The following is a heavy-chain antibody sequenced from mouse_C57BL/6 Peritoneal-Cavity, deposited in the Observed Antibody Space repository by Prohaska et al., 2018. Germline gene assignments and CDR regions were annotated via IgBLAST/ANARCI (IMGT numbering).Heavy chain of an antibody. V-gene: IGHV8-12*01. CDR2: IYWDNYK. D-gene: IGHD4-1*02. CDR1: GFSLSTSGMG. Sequence: QVTLNESGPGILQSSQTLSLTCSFSGFSLSTSGMGVSWIRQPSGKGLEWLAHIYWDNYKRYNPSLKSRLTISKDTSRNQVFLKITSVDTADTATYYCARSQLEGHYFDYWGQGTTLTVSS. CDR3: ARSQLEGHYFDY. J-gene: IGHJ2*01.